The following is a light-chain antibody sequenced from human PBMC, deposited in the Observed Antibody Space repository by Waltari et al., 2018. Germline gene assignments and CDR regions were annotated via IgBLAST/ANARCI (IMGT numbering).Light chain of an antibody. CDR2: AAS. CDR1: QSISKY. CDR3: QNHERLPAT. J-gene: IGKJ1*01. V-gene: IGKV3-20*01. Sequence: VLTQSPGTLSLSPGERATLSCRASQSISKYLVWYQQRPGQAPRLLIYAASTRATGIPDRFSGSGFGTDFSLTISRLEPEDFAVYYCQNHERLPATFGQGTRVEIK.